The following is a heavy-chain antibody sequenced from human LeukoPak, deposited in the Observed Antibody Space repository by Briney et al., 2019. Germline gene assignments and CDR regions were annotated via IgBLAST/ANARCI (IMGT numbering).Heavy chain of an antibody. J-gene: IGHJ4*02. Sequence: SETLSLTCTVSGGSISSYYWSWIRQPPGKGLEWIGYIYYSGTSYNPSLKSRVTISADTSKNQFSLKLISVTAADTAVYYCASRKLGNDYWGQGTLVTVSS. V-gene: IGHV4-59*01. CDR1: GGSISSYY. CDR2: IYYSGT. D-gene: IGHD7-27*01. CDR3: ASRKLGNDY.